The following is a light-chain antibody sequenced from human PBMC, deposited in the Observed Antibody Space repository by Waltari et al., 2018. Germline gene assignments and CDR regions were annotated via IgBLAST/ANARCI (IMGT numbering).Light chain of an antibody. V-gene: IGKV3-15*01. CDR3: QQYNDWPLT. CDR2: GAS. Sequence: EIVMTQSPATLSVSPGEGATLSCRASQSVSRDLAWYQQKPGQAPRLRISGASTRATDIPGRFTGSGSGTDFTLTITSLQSGDVAVYYCQQYNDWPLTFGGGTKVEIK. J-gene: IGKJ4*01. CDR1: QSVSRD.